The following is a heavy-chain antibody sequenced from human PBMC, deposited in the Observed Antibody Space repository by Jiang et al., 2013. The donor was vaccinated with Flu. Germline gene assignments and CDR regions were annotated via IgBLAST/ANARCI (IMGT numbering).Heavy chain of an antibody. CDR2: ISLSAMT. CDR1: DGSISSSSW. V-gene: IGHV4-4*02. Sequence: GLVKPSGTLSLTCAVSDGSISSSSWWTWVRQPPGKGLEWIGEISLSAMTYYNPSLKSRVTISVDTSKNQFSLELSSVTAADTAVYYCARDLQMYYFDTSGHWYFDLWGRGTLVTVSS. J-gene: IGHJ2*01. D-gene: IGHD3-22*01. CDR3: ARDLQMYYFDTSGHWYFDL.